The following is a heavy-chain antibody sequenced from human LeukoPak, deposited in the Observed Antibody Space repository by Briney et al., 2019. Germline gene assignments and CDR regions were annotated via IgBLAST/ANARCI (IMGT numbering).Heavy chain of an antibody. D-gene: IGHD6-19*01. J-gene: IGHJ5*02. CDR1: GFTFSSYG. CDR2: ISYDGSNK. Sequence: PGGSLRLSCAASGFTFSSYGMHWVRQAPGKGLEWVAVISYDGSNKYYADSVKGRFTISRDNSKSTLYLQMNSLRAEDTAVYYCAKGPGIAVKNWFDPWGQGTLVTVSS. CDR3: AKGPGIAVKNWFDP. V-gene: IGHV3-30*18.